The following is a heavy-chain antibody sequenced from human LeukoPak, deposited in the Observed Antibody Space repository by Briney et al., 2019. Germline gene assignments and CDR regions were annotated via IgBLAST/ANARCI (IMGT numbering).Heavy chain of an antibody. J-gene: IGHJ6*02. CDR1: GGSMNHYY. V-gene: IGHV4-59*01. CDR3: ARDGRISPYAGMDV. D-gene: IGHD1-26*01. CDR2: IYYTGYT. Sequence: SETLSLTCTVSGGSMNHYYWSWVRQPPGKGLEWSGYIYYTGYTDYNPSLKSRVTISVDTSKNQFSLQLSSVTAADTALYYCARDGRISPYAGMDVWGQGTSVTVSS.